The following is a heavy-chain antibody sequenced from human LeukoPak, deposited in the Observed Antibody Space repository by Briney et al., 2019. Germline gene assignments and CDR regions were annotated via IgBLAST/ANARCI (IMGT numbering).Heavy chain of an antibody. CDR3: ARDLVTDENLPTTDGFDI. CDR1: GFTVSSNY. CDR2: IYSGGNT. D-gene: IGHD3-16*02. V-gene: IGHV3-66*01. J-gene: IGHJ3*02. Sequence: GGSLRLSCAASGFTVSSNYMSWVRQAPGKGLEWVSVIYSGGNTYYADSLEGRCTITRDISKNTLYLQMKSLRAEDTAVYYCARDLVTDENLPTTDGFDIWGQGTMVTVSS.